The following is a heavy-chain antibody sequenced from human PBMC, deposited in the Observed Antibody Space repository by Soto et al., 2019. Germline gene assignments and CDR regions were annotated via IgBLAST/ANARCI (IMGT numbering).Heavy chain of an antibody. CDR3: ARDNGGGMDG. D-gene: IGHD2-8*01. Sequence: SETLSLTCTVSAGSLSNYYWSWIRQPPGKGLEWIGYIYYSGNTNYNPSLKSRVTISVDTSKNQFSLKLNSVTAADTAVYYCARDNGGGMDGWGQGTTVTVSS. V-gene: IGHV4-59*01. CDR1: AGSLSNYY. CDR2: IYYSGNT. J-gene: IGHJ6*02.